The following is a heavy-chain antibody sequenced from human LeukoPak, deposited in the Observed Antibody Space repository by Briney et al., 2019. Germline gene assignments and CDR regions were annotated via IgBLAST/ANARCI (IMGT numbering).Heavy chain of an antibody. V-gene: IGHV3-21*01. J-gene: IGHJ6*03. D-gene: IGHD1-1*01. Sequence: GGSLRLSCAASGFTFSTYSMNWVRQASGKGLEWVSSISSSSSYIYYADSVKGRFTISRDNAKNSLYLQMNSLRADDKAVYFCLIKPTTAYYMDVWGKGTTVTVSS. CDR1: GFTFSTYS. CDR3: LIKPTTAYYMDV. CDR2: ISSSSSYI.